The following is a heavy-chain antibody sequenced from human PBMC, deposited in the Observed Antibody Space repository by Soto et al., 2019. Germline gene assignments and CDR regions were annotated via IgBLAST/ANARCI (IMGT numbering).Heavy chain of an antibody. CDR2: IIVGSGNT. D-gene: IGHD6-19*01. J-gene: IGHJ4*02. CDR3: AREEGVAGFDY. CDR1: GFTFTSSA. Sequence: SVKVSCKASGFTFTSSAVQWVRQARGQRLEWIGWIIVGSGNTNYAQKFQDRVTITRDTSTSTAYMELSSLRSEDTAVYYCAREEGVAGFDYWGQGTLVTVSS. V-gene: IGHV1-58*01.